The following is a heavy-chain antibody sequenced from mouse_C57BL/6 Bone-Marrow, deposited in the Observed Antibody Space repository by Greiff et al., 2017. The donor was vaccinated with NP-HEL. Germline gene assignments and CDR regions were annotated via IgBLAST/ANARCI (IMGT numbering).Heavy chain of an antibody. CDR2: ISSGGSYT. CDR3: ASLWSAWFAY. D-gene: IGHD1-1*02. J-gene: IGHJ3*01. Sequence: EVNLVESGGDLVKPGGSLKLSCAASGFTFSSYGMSWVRQTPDKRLEWVATISSGGSYTYYPDSVKGRFTISRDSAKNTLYLQMSSLKSEDTAMYYCASLWSAWFAYWGQGTLVTVSA. CDR1: GFTFSSYG. V-gene: IGHV5-6*01.